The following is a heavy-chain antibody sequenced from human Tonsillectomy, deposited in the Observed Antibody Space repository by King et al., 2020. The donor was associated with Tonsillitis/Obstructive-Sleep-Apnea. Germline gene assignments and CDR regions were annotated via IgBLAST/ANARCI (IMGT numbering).Heavy chain of an antibody. CDR3: ARLDSGTPFGFLRHYYYMDV. CDR2: ISAYNGNT. D-gene: IGHD1-1*01. V-gene: IGHV1-18*01. Sequence: VQLVESGAEVKKPGASVKVSCKASGYTFTSYGISWVRQAPGQGLEWMGWISAYNGNTNYAQKLQGRVTMTTDTSTSTAYMELRSLRSDDTAVYYCARLDSGTPFGFLRHYYYMDVWGKGTTVTVSS. CDR1: GYTFTSYG. J-gene: IGHJ6*03.